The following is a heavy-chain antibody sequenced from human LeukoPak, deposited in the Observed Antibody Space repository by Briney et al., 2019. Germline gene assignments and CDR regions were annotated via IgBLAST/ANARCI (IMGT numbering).Heavy chain of an antibody. CDR3: ARRDIAAAGAIDY. CDR1: GGSISSSGYY. Sequence: SETLSLTCTVSGGSISSSGYYWSWIRQPPGKGLEWIGEINHSGSTNYNPSLKSRVTISVDTSKNQFSLKLSSVTAADTAVYYCARRDIAAAGAIDYWGQGTLVTVSS. CDR2: INHSGST. V-gene: IGHV4-39*07. J-gene: IGHJ4*02. D-gene: IGHD6-13*01.